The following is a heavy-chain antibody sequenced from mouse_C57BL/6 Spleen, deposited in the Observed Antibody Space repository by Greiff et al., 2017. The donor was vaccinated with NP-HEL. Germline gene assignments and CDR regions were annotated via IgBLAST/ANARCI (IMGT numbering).Heavy chain of an antibody. J-gene: IGHJ3*01. CDR1: GYTFTDYY. Sequence: EVQLQQSGPELVKPGASVKISCKASGYTFTDYYMNWVKQSHGKSLEWIGDINPNNGGTSYNQKFKGKATLTADKSSSTAYMELRSLTSEDSAVYYGARSTVYYDYDVAYWGQGTLVTVSA. V-gene: IGHV1-26*01. CDR3: ARSTVYYDYDVAY. CDR2: INPNNGGT. D-gene: IGHD2-4*01.